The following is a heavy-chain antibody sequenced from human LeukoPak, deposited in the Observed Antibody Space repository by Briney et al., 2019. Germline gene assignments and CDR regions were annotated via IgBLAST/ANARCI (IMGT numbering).Heavy chain of an antibody. D-gene: IGHD3-16*01. CDR1: GYTFSSHW. J-gene: IGHJ4*02. CDR3: ARVTSDGGSDY. Sequence: GGSLRLSCAASGYTFSSHWMTWVRQPPGKGLEWVANIKQDGSEKYYVDSVKGRFTISRDNAKNSLYLQMNSLRAEDTAVYFCARVTSDGGSDYWGQGTLVTVSS. V-gene: IGHV3-7*03. CDR2: IKQDGSEK.